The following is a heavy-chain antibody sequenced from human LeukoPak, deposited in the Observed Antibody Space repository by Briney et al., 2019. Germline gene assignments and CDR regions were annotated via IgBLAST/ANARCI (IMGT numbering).Heavy chain of an antibody. CDR3: ARAGRIAARLPDR. J-gene: IGHJ2*01. Sequence: SETLSLTCAVYGGSFSGYYWSWIRQPPGKGLEWIGEFNHSGSNNYNPSLKSRVTISVDTSKNQFSLKLSSVTAADTAVYYCARAGRIAARLPDRWGRGTLVAVSS. CDR1: GGSFSGYY. D-gene: IGHD6-6*01. CDR2: FNHSGSN. V-gene: IGHV4-34*01.